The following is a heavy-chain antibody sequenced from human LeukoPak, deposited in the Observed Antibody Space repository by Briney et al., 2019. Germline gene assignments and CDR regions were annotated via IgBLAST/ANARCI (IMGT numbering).Heavy chain of an antibody. CDR1: GFTFSSYW. V-gene: IGHV3-7*01. CDR2: IKQDGSEK. CDR3: AREVKDTAMVRLPFDY. D-gene: IGHD5-18*01. J-gene: IGHJ4*02. Sequence: GGSLRLSCAASGFTFSSYWMSWVRQAPGKGLEWVANIKQDGSEKYYVDSVKGRFTISRDNAKNSLYLQMNSLRAEDTAVYYCAREVKDTAMVRLPFDYWGQGTPVTVSS.